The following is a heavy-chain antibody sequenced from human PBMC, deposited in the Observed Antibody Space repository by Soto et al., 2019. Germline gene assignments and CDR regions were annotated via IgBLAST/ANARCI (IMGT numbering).Heavy chain of an antibody. Sequence: SETLSLTCTVSGGSIRSSRYYWGWIRQPPGKGLEFIGTIYFTGRTFNNPSLKSQINIYVDTAKNQFSLNLNSVTAADTAVYYCARVLRIQPDYDFWSGYYKALGAFDIWAQRTMVTVSS. J-gene: IGHJ3*02. V-gene: IGHV4-39*07. CDR1: GGSIRSSRYY. CDR3: ARVLRIQPDYDFWSGYYKALGAFDI. D-gene: IGHD3-3*01. CDR2: IYFTGRT.